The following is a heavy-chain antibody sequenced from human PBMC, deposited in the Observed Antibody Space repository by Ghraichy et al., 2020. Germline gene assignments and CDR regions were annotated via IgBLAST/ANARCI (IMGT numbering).Heavy chain of an antibody. Sequence: GGSLRLSCAASGFTFSDYWMHWVRQAPGKGLVWVSRINSDGSSTRYAASVKGRFTISRDNAKNTLYVQMNSLRVEDTAVYYCARERNPRGGVGYWGQGTLVTVSS. V-gene: IGHV3-74*01. J-gene: IGHJ4*02. CDR1: GFTFSDYW. CDR2: INSDGSST. CDR3: ARERNPRGGVGY. D-gene: IGHD1-26*01.